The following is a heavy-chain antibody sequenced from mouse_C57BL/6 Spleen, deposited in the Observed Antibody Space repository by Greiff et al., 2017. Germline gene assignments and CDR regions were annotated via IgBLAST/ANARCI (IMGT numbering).Heavy chain of an antibody. D-gene: IGHD1-1*01. J-gene: IGHJ1*03. V-gene: IGHV1-50*01. CDR2: IDPSDSYT. CDR3: ARRGYYGSRKYFDV. CDR1: GYTFTSYW. Sequence: VQLQQPGAELVKPGASVKLSCKASGYTFTSYWMQWVKQRPGQGLEWIGEIDPSDSYTNYNQKFKGKATLTVDTSSSTAYMQLSSLTSEDSAVYYCARRGYYGSRKYFDVWGTGTTVTVSS.